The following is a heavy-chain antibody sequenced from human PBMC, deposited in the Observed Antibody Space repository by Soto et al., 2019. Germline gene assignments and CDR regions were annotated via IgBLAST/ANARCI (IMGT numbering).Heavy chain of an antibody. J-gene: IGHJ3*02. CDR3: FLWGRGVAARPVDAFDI. CDR1: GGSISSSSYY. Sequence: QLQLQESGPGLVKPSETLSLTCTVSGGSISSSSYYWGWIRQPPGKGLEWIGSIYYSGSTYYNPSLKSRVTISVDTSKNQFSLKLSSVTAADTAVYYCFLWGRGVAARPVDAFDIWGQGTMVTVSS. V-gene: IGHV4-39*01. CDR2: IYYSGST. D-gene: IGHD6-6*01.